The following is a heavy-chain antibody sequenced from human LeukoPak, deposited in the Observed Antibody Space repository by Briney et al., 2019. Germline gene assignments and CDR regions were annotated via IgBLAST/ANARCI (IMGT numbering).Heavy chain of an antibody. V-gene: IGHV1-18*01. Sequence: ASVKVSCKASGYTFTSYGISWVRQAPGQGLEWMGWISAYNGNTNYAQKPQGRVTMTTDKSTSTAYMELRSLRSEDTAVYYCARVTGDDPYYYYYMDVWGKGTTVTVSS. D-gene: IGHD7-27*01. CDR3: ARVTGDDPYYYYYMDV. CDR1: GYTFTSYG. J-gene: IGHJ6*03. CDR2: ISAYNGNT.